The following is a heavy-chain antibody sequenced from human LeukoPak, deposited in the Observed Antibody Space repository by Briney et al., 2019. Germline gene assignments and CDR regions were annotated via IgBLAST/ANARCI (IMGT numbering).Heavy chain of an antibody. CDR1: GFIVSSKY. CDR2: ISYDGSNK. J-gene: IGHJ4*02. Sequence: QPGGSLRLSCAASGFIVSSKYMSWVRQAPGKGLEWVAVISYDGSNKYYADSVKGRFTISRDNSKNTLYLQMNSLRAEDTAVYYCARDGVRYNWNDLIFHFDYWGQGTLVTVSS. CDR3: ARDGVRYNWNDLIFHFDY. V-gene: IGHV3-30*03. D-gene: IGHD1-20*01.